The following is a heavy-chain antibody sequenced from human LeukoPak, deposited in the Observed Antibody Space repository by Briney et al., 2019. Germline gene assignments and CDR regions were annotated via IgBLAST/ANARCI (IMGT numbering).Heavy chain of an antibody. CDR3: ARLRYYDSSGYTFDN. V-gene: IGHV4-59*08. D-gene: IGHD3-22*01. Sequence: SETLSLTCTVSGGSISSYYWSWIRQPPGKGLEWIGYIYYNGGINYNPSLKSRVTISVDTSQNQFSLKLRSVTAADTAVYYCARLRYYDSSGYTFDNWGHGTLVTVSS. CDR1: GGSISSYY. J-gene: IGHJ4*01. CDR2: IYYNGGI.